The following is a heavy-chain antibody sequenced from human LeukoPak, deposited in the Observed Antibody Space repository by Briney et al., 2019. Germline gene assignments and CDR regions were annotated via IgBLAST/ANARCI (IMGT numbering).Heavy chain of an antibody. V-gene: IGHV3-30-3*01. D-gene: IGHD6-19*01. CDR2: TSYDGSNK. J-gene: IGHJ4*02. CDR3: ARDIAVAGFDY. CDR1: GFTFSSYA. Sequence: PGGSLRLSCAASGFTFSSYAMHWVRQAPGKGLEWVAVTSYDGSNKYYADSVKGRFTISRDNSKNTLYVQINSLRVDYTAVYFCARDIAVAGFDYWGQGTLVTVSS.